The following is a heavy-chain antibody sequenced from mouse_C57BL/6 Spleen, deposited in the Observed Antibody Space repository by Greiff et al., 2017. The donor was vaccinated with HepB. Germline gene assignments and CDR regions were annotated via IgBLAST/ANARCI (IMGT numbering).Heavy chain of an antibody. D-gene: IGHD1-1*01. V-gene: IGHV1-53*01. CDR1: GYTFTSYW. CDR2: INPSNGGT. J-gene: IGHJ4*01. CDR3: ARRIGTTVVNYYAMDY. Sequence: VQLQESGTELVKPGASVKLSCKASGYTFTSYWMHWVKQRPGQGLEWIGNINPSNGGTNYNEKFKSKATLTVDKSSSTAYMQLSSLTSEDSAVYYWARRIGTTVVNYYAMDYWSQGNSVTVSS.